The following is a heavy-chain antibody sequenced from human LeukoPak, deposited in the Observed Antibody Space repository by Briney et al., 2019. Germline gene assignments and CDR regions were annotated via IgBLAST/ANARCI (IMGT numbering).Heavy chain of an antibody. CDR2: IYPSGGGT. V-gene: IGHV1-46*01. J-gene: IGHJ4*02. D-gene: IGHD3-22*01. Sequence: ASVKVSCKASGYTFTNYYMHWVRQAPGQGLEWMGIIYPSGGGTTYAQKFQGRVTMTRDTSTSTVYMELSSLRSEDTAVYYCARGLNYGGSGYYFDSWGPGTLVTVSS. CDR1: GYTFTNYY. CDR3: ARGLNYGGSGYYFDS.